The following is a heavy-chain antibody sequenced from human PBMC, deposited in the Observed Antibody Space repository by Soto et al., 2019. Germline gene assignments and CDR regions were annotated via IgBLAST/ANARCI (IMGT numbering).Heavy chain of an antibody. Sequence: SVKVSCKASGGTFSSYAISWVRQAPGQGLEWMGGIIPIFGTANYAQKFQGRVTITADESTSTAYMELSSLRSEDTAVYYCATTVTSYYYYGMDVWGQGTTVTVSS. J-gene: IGHJ6*02. D-gene: IGHD4-17*01. CDR3: ATTVTSYYYYGMDV. CDR2: IIPIFGTA. V-gene: IGHV1-69*13. CDR1: GGTFSSYA.